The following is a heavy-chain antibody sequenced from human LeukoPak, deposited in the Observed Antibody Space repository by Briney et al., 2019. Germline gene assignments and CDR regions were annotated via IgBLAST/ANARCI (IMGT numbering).Heavy chain of an antibody. Sequence: PSETLSLTCTVSGGSISSHYWTWIRQSPVKGLEWIGDISNSGSTSYNPSLKSRVTISIDTSKNQFSLRLSSVTAADTAVYYCGRDALVGYFSYYYMDVWGKGTTVTVSS. CDR2: ISNSGST. V-gene: IGHV4-59*11. J-gene: IGHJ6*03. D-gene: IGHD2-15*01. CDR3: GRDALVGYFSYYYMDV. CDR1: GGSISSHY.